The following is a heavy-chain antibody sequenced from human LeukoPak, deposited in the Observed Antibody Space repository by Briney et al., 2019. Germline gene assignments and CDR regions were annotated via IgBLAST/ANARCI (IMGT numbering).Heavy chain of an antibody. J-gene: IGHJ4*02. Sequence: GGSLKLSCAASGFSFILNWVRLTPGRELEWVACISQDESETFYMDSVRGRFTISRDNSKNTLYLQMNSLRAEDTALYYCANDYSPDYWGQGTLVTVSS. CDR2: ISQDESET. D-gene: IGHD3-16*01. V-gene: IGHV3-7*03. CDR1: GFSFI. CDR3: ANDYSPDY.